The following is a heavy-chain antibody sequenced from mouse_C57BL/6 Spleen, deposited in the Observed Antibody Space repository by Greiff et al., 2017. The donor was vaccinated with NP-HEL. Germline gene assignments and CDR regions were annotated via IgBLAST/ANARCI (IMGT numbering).Heavy chain of an antibody. CDR2: IRSKSNNYAT. J-gene: IGHJ3*01. CDR1: GFSFNTYA. D-gene: IGHD2-5*01. V-gene: IGHV10-1*01. Sequence: EVQLVESGGGLVQPKGSLKLSCAASGFSFNTYAMNWVRQAPGKGLEWVARIRSKSNNYATYYADSVKDRFTISRDDSESMLYLQMNNLKTEDTAMYYCVRQYSNYWFAYWGQGTLVTVSA. CDR3: VRQYSNYWFAY.